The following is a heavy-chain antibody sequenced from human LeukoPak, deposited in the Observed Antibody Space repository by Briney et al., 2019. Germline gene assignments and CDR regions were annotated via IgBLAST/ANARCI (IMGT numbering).Heavy chain of an antibody. D-gene: IGHD1-26*01. J-gene: IGHJ3*02. CDR2: IYYSGST. V-gene: IGHV4-39*01. CDR3: ARLSGSSYRSGAFDI. Sequence: PSETLSLTCTVSGGSISSSSYYWGWIRQPPGKGLEWIATIYYSGSTYHNPSLKSRVTISADTSKNQFSLNLNSVTAADTALYYCARLSGSSYRSGAFDIWGQGTMAIVSS. CDR1: GGSISSSSYY.